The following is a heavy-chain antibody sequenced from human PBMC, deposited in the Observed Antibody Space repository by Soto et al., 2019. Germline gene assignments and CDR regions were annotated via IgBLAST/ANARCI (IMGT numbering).Heavy chain of an antibody. V-gene: IGHV3-30*03. D-gene: IGHD2-2*01. CDR2: ISYDESNK. Sequence: PGGSLRLSCAASGFTFSSYGMHWVRQAPGKGLEWVAFISYDESNKYYADSVKGRFTISRDNSRTTLYLQMNSLRAEDTAVYFCATSTVMPGTHYFDTWGRGALVTVSS. J-gene: IGHJ4*02. CDR1: GFTFSSYG. CDR3: ATSTVMPGTHYFDT.